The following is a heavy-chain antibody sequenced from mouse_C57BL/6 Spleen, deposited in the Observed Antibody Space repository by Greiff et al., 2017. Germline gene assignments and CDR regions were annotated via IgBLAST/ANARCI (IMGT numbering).Heavy chain of an antibody. CDR2: IDPSDSYT. J-gene: IGHJ4*01. CDR1: GYTFTSYW. D-gene: IGHD1-1*01. Sequence: QVQLQQPGAELVKPGASVKLSCKASGYTFTSYWMQWVKQRPGQGLEWIGEIDPSDSYTNYNQKFQGKATLTVDTSSSTAYMQLSSLTSEDSAVYYCARSSTTVVADYAMGYWGQGTTVTVSS. CDR3: ARSSTTVVADYAMGY. V-gene: IGHV1-50*01.